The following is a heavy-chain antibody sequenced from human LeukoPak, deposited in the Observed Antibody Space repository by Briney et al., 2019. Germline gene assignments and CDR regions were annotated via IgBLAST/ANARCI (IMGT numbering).Heavy chain of an antibody. Sequence: GASVKVSCKASGGTFSSYAISWVRQAPGQGLEWMGGIIPIFGTANYAQKFQGRVTITADESTSTAYMELSSLRSEDTAVYYCARHRIYDILTGYYYYYGMDVWGQGTTVTVSS. J-gene: IGHJ6*02. CDR2: IIPIFGTA. CDR3: ARHRIYDILTGYYYYYGMDV. CDR1: GGTFSSYA. V-gene: IGHV1-69*13. D-gene: IGHD3-9*01.